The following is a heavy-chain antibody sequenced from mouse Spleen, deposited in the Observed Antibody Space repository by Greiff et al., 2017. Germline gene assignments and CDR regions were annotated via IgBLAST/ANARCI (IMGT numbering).Heavy chain of an antibody. CDR1: GYSITSGYY. J-gene: IGHJ4*01. CDR3: ARDDGNYEAMDY. Sequence: VQLKESGPGLVKPSQSLSLTCSVTGYSITSGYYWNWIRQFPGNKLEWMGYISYDGSNNYNPSLKNRISITRDTSKNQFFLKLNSVTTEDTATYYCARDDGNYEAMDYWGQGTSVTVSS. V-gene: IGHV3-6*01. D-gene: IGHD2-1*01. CDR2: ISYDGSN.